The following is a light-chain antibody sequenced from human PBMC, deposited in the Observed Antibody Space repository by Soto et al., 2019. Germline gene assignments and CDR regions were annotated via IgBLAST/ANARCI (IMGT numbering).Light chain of an antibody. CDR3: QQRSNWPSIA. V-gene: IGKV3-11*01. CDR1: HYVYSN. J-gene: IGKJ5*01. CDR2: DAS. Sequence: EIVMTQSPATLSVSPGERATLSCTASHYVYSNVAWFQQKPGQAPRLLIYDASNRATGIPARFSGSGSGTDFTLTINSLEPEDSAVYYCQQRSNWPSIAFGQGTRLEIK.